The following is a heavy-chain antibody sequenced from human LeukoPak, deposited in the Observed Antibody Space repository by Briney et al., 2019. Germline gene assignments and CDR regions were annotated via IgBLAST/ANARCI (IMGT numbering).Heavy chain of an antibody. CDR3: ARWERITMIVVVIGDYYYYYYMDV. D-gene: IGHD3-22*01. CDR1: GGSISSYY. V-gene: IGHV4-59*12. Sequence: SETLSLTCTVSGGSISSYYWSWIRQPPGKGLEWIGYIYYSGSTNYNPALKSRVTISVDKSKNQFSLKLSSVTAADTAVYYCARWERITMIVVVIGDYYYYYYMDVWGKGTTVTVSS. CDR2: IYYSGST. J-gene: IGHJ6*03.